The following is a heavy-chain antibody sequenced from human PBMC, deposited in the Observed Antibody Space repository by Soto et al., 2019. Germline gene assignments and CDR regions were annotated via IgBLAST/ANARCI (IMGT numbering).Heavy chain of an antibody. CDR2: IYSGGST. D-gene: IGHD3-10*01. CDR1: GFTVSSNY. CDR3: AKDKWFGPRGMDV. V-gene: IGHV3-53*04. J-gene: IGHJ6*02. Sequence: EVQLVESGGGLVQPGGSLRLSCAASGFTVSSNYMSWVRQAPGKGLEWVSVIYSGGSTYYADSVKGRFTISRHNSKNTLYLRLNSVRAADTAVSYCAKDKWFGPRGMDVWGQGTTVTVSS.